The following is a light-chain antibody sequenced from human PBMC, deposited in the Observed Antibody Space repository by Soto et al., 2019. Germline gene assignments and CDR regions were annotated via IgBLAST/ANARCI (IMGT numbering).Light chain of an antibody. Sequence: DIVMTQSPLSLPVTLGQPASISCRSSQSLVYRDGNTYLNWYQQSPGQSPRRLIYKVSNRDSGVPDRFSGSGSGSDFTLTISRVEAEDVGIYYCTQTTNWPYTFGPGTRLEI. J-gene: IGKJ2*01. V-gene: IGKV2-30*01. CDR3: TQTTNWPYT. CDR1: QSLVYRDGNTY. CDR2: KVS.